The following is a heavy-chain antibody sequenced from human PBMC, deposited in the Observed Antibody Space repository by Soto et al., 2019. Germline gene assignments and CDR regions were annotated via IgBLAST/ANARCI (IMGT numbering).Heavy chain of an antibody. Sequence: GGSLRLSCAASGFTFSSYWMSWVRQAPGKGLEWVANIKQDGSEKYYVDSVKGRFTISRDNAKNSLYLQMNSLRAEDTAVYYCARDETTLNHPFDYWGQGTLVTVSS. CDR3: ARDETTLNHPFDY. V-gene: IGHV3-7*01. CDR1: GFTFSSYW. J-gene: IGHJ4*02. CDR2: IKQDGSEK. D-gene: IGHD4-17*01.